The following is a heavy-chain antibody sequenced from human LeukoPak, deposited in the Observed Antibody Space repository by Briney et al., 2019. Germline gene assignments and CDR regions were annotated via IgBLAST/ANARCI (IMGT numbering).Heavy chain of an antibody. CDR3: ARESLYSYGFN. CDR2: IYTSGST. CDR1: GGSISSGSYY. Sequence: SETLPLTCTVSGGSISSGSYYWSWIRQPAGKGLEWIGRIYTSGSTNYNPSLKSRVTISVGTSKNQFSLKLSSVTAADTAVYYCARESLYSYGFNWGQGTLVTVSS. J-gene: IGHJ4*02. D-gene: IGHD5-18*01. V-gene: IGHV4-61*02.